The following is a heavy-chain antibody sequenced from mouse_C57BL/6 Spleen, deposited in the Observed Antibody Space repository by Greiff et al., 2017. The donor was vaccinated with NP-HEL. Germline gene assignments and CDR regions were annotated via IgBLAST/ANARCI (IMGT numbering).Heavy chain of an antibody. CDR3: ARNTPSLGSLYAMDY. CDR1: GFSLTSYG. V-gene: IGHV2-2*01. D-gene: IGHD1-1*02. J-gene: IGHJ4*01. Sequence: VQGVESGPGLVQPSQSLSITCTVSGFSLTSYGVHWVRQSPGKGLEWLGVIWSGGSTDYNAAFISRLSISKDNSKSQVFFKMNSLQADDTAIYYCARNTPSLGSLYAMDYWGQGTSVTVSS. CDR2: IWSGGST.